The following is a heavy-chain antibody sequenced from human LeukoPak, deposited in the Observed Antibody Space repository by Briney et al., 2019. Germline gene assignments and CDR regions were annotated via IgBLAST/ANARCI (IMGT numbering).Heavy chain of an antibody. CDR3: AADTPVPLAQIDY. V-gene: IGHV3-15*01. CDR2: VRAKTDGGTT. CDR1: GFTFTNAW. D-gene: IGHD2/OR15-2a*01. Sequence: GGSLRLSCAVSGFTFTNAWMNWVRQAPGKGLEWVGRVRAKTDGGTTEYAAPVKGRFSIPRDDSTNTVYLQMNSLITEDTAIYYCAADTPVPLAQIDYWGQGALVTVSS. J-gene: IGHJ4*02.